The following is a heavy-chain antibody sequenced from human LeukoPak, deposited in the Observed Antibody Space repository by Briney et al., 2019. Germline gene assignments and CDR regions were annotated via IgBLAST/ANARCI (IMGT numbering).Heavy chain of an antibody. Sequence: PGGSLRLSCAASGFTFDDYGMSWVRQAPGKGLEWVSGINWNGGSTGYADSAKGRFTISRDNAKNSLYLQMNSLRAEDTAVYYCASQALCGVSRDCYSSYFDYWGQGTLVTVSS. CDR1: GFTFDDYG. J-gene: IGHJ4*02. CDR2: INWNGGST. D-gene: IGHD2-21*02. CDR3: ASQALCGVSRDCYSSYFDY. V-gene: IGHV3-20*04.